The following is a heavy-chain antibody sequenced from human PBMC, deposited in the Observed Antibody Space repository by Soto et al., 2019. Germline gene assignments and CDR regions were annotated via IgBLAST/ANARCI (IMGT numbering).Heavy chain of an antibody. J-gene: IGHJ4*02. D-gene: IGHD1-26*01. CDR3: VRVGGVVGASSAFAS. V-gene: IGHV3-21*02. CDR2: INGRGKYK. Sequence: EVQLVESGGGLVAPGGSLRLSCVASGFALTTYTMNWVRQAPGTGLEWVSSINGRGKYKYYSDSVKGRFTVSRDNAQNSLFLPMSRRGTEETAVYYGVRVGGVVGASSAFASWGQGTLVTVAS. CDR1: GFALTTYT.